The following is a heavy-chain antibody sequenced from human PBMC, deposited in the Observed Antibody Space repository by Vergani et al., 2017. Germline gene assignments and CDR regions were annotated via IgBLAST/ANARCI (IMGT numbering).Heavy chain of an antibody. CDR1: GGTFSSYA. CDR2: IIPIFGTA. Sequence: QVQLVQSGAEVKKPGSSVKVSCKASGGTFSSYAISWVRQAPGQGLEWMGGIIPIFGTANYAQKFQGRVTITADESTSTAYMELSSLRSEDTAVYYCARDNYDFXSGYYREGIGYYYYYMDVWGKGTTVTVSS. V-gene: IGHV1-69*01. D-gene: IGHD3-3*01. CDR3: ARDNYDFXSGYYREGIGYYYYYMDV. J-gene: IGHJ6*03.